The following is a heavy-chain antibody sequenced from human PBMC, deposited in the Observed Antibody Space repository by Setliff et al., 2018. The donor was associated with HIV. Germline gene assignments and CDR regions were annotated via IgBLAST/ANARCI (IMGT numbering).Heavy chain of an antibody. Sequence: PSETLSLTCAVYGESFSGYYWNWIRQPPGKGLEWIGEINHSGSTKYNPSLKSRVTISVDTSKKQFSLKLSSVTAADTAVYYCARVSITYWYSIPRDYYYYMDVWGEGTTVTVSS. CDR2: INHSGST. V-gene: IGHV4-34*01. D-gene: IGHD2-8*02. J-gene: IGHJ6*03. CDR1: GESFSGYY. CDR3: ARVSITYWYSIPRDYYYYMDV.